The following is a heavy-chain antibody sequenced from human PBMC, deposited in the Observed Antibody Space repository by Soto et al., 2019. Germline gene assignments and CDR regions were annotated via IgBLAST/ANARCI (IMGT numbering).Heavy chain of an antibody. CDR3: ARDSCSGGSCYHFDY. CDR1: GGSISSYY. J-gene: IGHJ4*02. D-gene: IGHD2-15*01. CDR2: IYYSGST. V-gene: IGHV4-59*01. Sequence: SETLSLTCTVSGGSISSYYWGWIRQPPGKGLEWIGYIYYSGSTNYNPSLKSRVTISVDTSKNQFSLKLSSVTAADTAVYYCARDSCSGGSCYHFDYWGQGTLVTVSS.